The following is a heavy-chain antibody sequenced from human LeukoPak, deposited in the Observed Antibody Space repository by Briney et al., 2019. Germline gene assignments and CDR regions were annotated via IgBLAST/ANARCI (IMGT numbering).Heavy chain of an antibody. CDR1: GFTFSSYG. CDR3: ASGGSSWYYFDY. CDR2: ISGSGGST. Sequence: GGSLRLSCAASGFTFSSYGMSWVRQAPGKGLEWVSAISGSGGSTYYADSVKGRFTISRDNSKNTLYLQMNSLRAEDTAVYYCASGGSSWYYFDYWGQGTLVTVSS. V-gene: IGHV3-23*01. J-gene: IGHJ4*02. D-gene: IGHD6-13*01.